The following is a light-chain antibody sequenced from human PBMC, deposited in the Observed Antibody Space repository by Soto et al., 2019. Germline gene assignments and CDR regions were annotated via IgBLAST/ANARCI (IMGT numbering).Light chain of an antibody. J-gene: IGLJ2*01. CDR1: SSDVGIYNL. V-gene: IGLV2-23*01. Sequence: QSALTQPASVSGSPGQSITISCTGTSSDVGIYNLVSWYQQYPGKAPKLIIYEGARRPSGVSNRFSASKSGNTASLTISGLQAEDEADYYCCSYAGGSLVFGGGTQLTVL. CDR3: CSYAGGSLV. CDR2: EGA.